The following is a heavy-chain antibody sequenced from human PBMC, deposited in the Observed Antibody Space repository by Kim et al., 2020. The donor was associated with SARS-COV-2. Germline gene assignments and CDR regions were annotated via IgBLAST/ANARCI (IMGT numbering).Heavy chain of an antibody. Sequence: GGSLRLSCAASGFTFSSYGMHWVRQAPGKGLEWVAVIWYDGSNKYYADSVKGRFTISRDNSKNTLHLQMNSLRVEDTAVYHCARGDGGSPEGFNWFDPWG. CDR1: GFTFSSYG. J-gene: IGHJ5*02. CDR3: ARGDGGSPEGFNWFDP. D-gene: IGHD3-16*01. V-gene: IGHV3-33*01. CDR2: IWYDGSNK.